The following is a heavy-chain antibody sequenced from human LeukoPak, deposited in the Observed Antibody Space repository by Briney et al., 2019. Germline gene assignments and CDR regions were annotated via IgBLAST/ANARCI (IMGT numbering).Heavy chain of an antibody. CDR2: ISYDGSNT. J-gene: IGHJ4*02. V-gene: IGHV3-30*18. CDR3: AKEGDISSSWYLSNYFDY. CDR1: GFTFRAYG. Sequence: GGSLRLSCAASGFTFRAYGMHWVRQAPGKGLEWVAIISYDGSNTYYADSVKGRFAISRDNSKNTLYLQMDSLRAEDTAVYYCAKEGDISSSWYLSNYFDYWGQGTLVTVSS. D-gene: IGHD6-13*01.